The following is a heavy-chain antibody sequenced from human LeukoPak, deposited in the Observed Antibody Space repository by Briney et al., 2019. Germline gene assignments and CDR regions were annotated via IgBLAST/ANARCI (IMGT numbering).Heavy chain of an antibody. CDR1: GFTFSDYT. Sequence: GGSLRLSCAASGFTFSDYTMNRVRQAPGKGLEYVSSISGSSRHIYYADSVKGRFTISRDNTKSSLYLQMNSLRVEDMAVYYCARGYCGGDCYGDWGQGTLVTVSS. CDR3: ARGYCGGDCYGD. D-gene: IGHD2-21*02. J-gene: IGHJ1*01. CDR2: ISGSSRHI. V-gene: IGHV3-21*01.